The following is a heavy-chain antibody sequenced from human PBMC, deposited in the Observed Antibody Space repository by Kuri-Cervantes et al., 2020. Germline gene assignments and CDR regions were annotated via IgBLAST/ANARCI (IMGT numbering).Heavy chain of an antibody. J-gene: IGHJ4*02. D-gene: IGHD6-19*01. CDR2: INHSGST. V-gene: IGHV4-34*01. CDR3: ARGLAGRFDY. CDR1: GGSFSGYY. Sequence: SQTLSLTCAVYGGSFSGYYWSWIRQPPGKGLEWIGEINHSGSTNYNPSLKSRVTISVDTSKNHFSLKLSSVTAADTAVYYCARGLAGRFDYWGQGTLVTVSS.